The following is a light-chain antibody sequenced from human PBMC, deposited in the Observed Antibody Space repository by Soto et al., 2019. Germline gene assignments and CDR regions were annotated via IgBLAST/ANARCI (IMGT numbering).Light chain of an antibody. J-gene: IGKJ1*01. CDR2: DAS. Sequence: DIQMTQSPSTLSASVGDRVTICCRASQTISSWLAWYQQRPGKAPKLLIYDASSLESGVPSRFSGSGSGTEFTLTISSLQPDDFATYYCQHYNSYSEAFGQGTKVDIK. CDR1: QTISSW. V-gene: IGKV1-5*01. CDR3: QHYNSYSEA.